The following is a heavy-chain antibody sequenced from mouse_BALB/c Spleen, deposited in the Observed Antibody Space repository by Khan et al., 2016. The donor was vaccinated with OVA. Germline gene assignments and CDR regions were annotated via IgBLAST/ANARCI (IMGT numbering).Heavy chain of an antibody. CDR1: GYTFTSYW. V-gene: IGHV1-52*01. CDR2: IDPYDSET. J-gene: IGHJ3*01. Sequence: VQLQQSGTELVRPGTSVKLSCKASGYTFTSYWMNWIKQRPEQGLEWIGRIDPYDSETHYNQKFKDKATLTVDKSSNTAYMQLTSLTSEYSAVYYCARNPFAYWGQGTLVTVSA. CDR3: ARNPFAY.